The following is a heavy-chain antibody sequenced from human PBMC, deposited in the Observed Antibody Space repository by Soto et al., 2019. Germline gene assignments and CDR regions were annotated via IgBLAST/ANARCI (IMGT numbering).Heavy chain of an antibody. CDR2: ISYDGSNK. J-gene: IGHJ4*02. V-gene: IGHV3-30*18. D-gene: IGHD3-22*01. CDR1: GGTCISYG. Sequence: AGGSLRLSCAASGGTCISYGMRWVRQATGKGLEWVAVISYDGSNKYYADSVKGRFTISRDNSKNTLYLQMNSLRAEDTAVYYCAKVGDRLSYYDSSGYPYWGQGTLVTVSS. CDR3: AKVGDRLSYYDSSGYPY.